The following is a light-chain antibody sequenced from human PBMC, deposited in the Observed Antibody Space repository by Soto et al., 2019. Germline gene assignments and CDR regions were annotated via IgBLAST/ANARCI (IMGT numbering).Light chain of an antibody. J-gene: IGKJ3*01. CDR2: LGS. Sequence: DIVMTQSPLSLPVTPGEPASISCRSSQSLLHINGYNYLDWYLQKPGQSPQLLIYLGSNRASGVPDRFNGSGSGTDCTLKISRVEAGDVGVYYCMQTLQTLFTFGPGTKVDIK. V-gene: IGKV2-28*01. CDR1: QSLLHINGYNY. CDR3: MQTLQTLFT.